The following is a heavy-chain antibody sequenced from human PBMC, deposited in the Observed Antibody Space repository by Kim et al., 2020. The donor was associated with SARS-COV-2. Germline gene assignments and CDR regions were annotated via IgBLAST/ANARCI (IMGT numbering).Heavy chain of an antibody. V-gene: IGHV4-31*02. Sequence: YYNPSLKSRVTISVDTSKSQFSLKLSSVTAADTAVYYCARDLDGDYYFDYWGQGTLVTVSS. J-gene: IGHJ4*02. CDR3: ARDLDGDYYFDY. D-gene: IGHD4-17*01.